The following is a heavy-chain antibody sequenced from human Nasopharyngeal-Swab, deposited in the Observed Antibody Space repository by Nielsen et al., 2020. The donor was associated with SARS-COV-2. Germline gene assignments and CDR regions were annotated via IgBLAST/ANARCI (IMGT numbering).Heavy chain of an antibody. V-gene: IGHV4-4*02. CDR2: IYHSGST. CDR3: ARTHVSYYRNWFDP. D-gene: IGHD3-10*01. J-gene: IGHJ5*02. Sequence: VRQAPGKGLEWIGEIYHSGSTNYNPSLKSRVTISVDTSKNQFSLKLSSVTAADTAVYYCARTHVSYYRNWFDPWGQGTLVTVSS.